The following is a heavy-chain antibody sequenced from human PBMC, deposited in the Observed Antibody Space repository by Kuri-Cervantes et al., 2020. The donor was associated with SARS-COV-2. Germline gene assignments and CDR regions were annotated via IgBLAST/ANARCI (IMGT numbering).Heavy chain of an antibody. CDR2: ISSSSGSI. CDR1: GFTFSSYS. Sequence: GESLKISCAASGFTFSSYSMNWVRQAPGKGLEWVSSISSSSGSIYYADSVRGRFTISRDNAKNSLYLQMNSLRAEDTAAYYCARDRINDFDIWGQGTMVTVSS. V-gene: IGHV3-21*01. D-gene: IGHD2-15*01. CDR3: ARDRINDFDI. J-gene: IGHJ3*02.